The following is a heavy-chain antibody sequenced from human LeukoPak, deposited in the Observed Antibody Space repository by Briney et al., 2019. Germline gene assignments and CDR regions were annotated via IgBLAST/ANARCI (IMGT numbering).Heavy chain of an antibody. CDR2: INHSGST. D-gene: IGHD5-12*01. Sequence: SETLSLTCAVYGGSFSGYYWSWLRQPPGKGLEWIGEINHSGSTNYNPSLKSRVTISVDTSKNQFSLKLSSVTAADTAVYYCARDIVATGVGGLYYFDYWGQGTLVTVSS. CDR3: ARDIVATGVGGLYYFDY. CDR1: GGSFSGYY. V-gene: IGHV4-34*01. J-gene: IGHJ4*02.